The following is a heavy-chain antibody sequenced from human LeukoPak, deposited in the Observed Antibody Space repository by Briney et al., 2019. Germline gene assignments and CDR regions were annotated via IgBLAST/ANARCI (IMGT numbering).Heavy chain of an antibody. J-gene: IGHJ5*02. CDR1: GGSISSYY. V-gene: IGHV4-59*08. CDR3: ARHTYYYDSSGYSEIYWFNP. CDR2: IYYSGST. D-gene: IGHD3-22*01. Sequence: SETLSLTCTVSGGSISSYYWSWIRQPPGKGLEWIGYIYYSGSTNYNPSLKSRVTISVDTSKNQFSLKLSSVTAVDTAVYYCARHTYYYDSSGYSEIYWFNPWGQGTLVTVSS.